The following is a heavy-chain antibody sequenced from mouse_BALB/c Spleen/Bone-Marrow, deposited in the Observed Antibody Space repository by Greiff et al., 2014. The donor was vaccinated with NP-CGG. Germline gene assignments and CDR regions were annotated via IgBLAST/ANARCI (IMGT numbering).Heavy chain of an antibody. CDR3: VRGLYGSSYTYAMDY. CDR2: ISDGGSYT. CDR1: GFTFSDYY. Sequence: EVKVVESGGGLVKPGGSLKLSCAASGFTFSDYYMYWVRQTPEKRLEWVATISDGGSYTYYPDSVKGRFTISRDNAKNNLYLQMSSLKSEDTAMYYCVRGLYGSSYTYAMDYWGQGTSVTVSS. D-gene: IGHD1-1*01. J-gene: IGHJ4*01. V-gene: IGHV5-4*02.